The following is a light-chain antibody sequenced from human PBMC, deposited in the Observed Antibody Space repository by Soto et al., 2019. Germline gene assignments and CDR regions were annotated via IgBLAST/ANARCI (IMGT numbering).Light chain of an antibody. J-gene: IGKJ2*01. Sequence: EIVMTQSPATLSVSPGERATLSCRASQSVSSNLAWYQQKPGQAPRLLIYDASTRATGIPGRFSGSGSGTEFTLTISSLQSEDFAVYFCQHYNNWPPYTFRQGTKLEIK. CDR1: QSVSSN. CDR2: DAS. V-gene: IGKV3-15*01. CDR3: QHYNNWPPYT.